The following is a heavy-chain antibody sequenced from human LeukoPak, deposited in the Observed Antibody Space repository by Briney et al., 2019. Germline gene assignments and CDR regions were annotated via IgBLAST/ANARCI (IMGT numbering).Heavy chain of an antibody. D-gene: IGHD6-19*01. CDR2: IYPGDSDT. J-gene: IGHJ4*02. Sequence: KGGESLKISCKASGYTFTAHWIGWVRQMPGKGLEWMGIIYPGDSDTRYSPSFQGQVTISADKSISTAYLQWRNLQAPDTAMYYCARGDNSGWYFFDYWGQGTLVTVSS. V-gene: IGHV5-51*01. CDR1: GYTFTAHW. CDR3: ARGDNSGWYFFDY.